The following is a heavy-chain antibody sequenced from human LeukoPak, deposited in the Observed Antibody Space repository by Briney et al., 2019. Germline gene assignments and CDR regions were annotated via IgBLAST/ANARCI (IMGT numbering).Heavy chain of an antibody. V-gene: IGHV3-21*01. CDR3: ARDKAGFLEWLRRQTDAFDI. Sequence: GGSLRLCCAASGFTFSSYSMNWVRQAPGKGLEWVSSISSSSSYIYYADSVKGRFTISRDNAKNTLYLQMNSLRAEDTAVYYCARDKAGFLEWLRRQTDAFDIWGQGTMVTVSS. CDR1: GFTFSSYS. D-gene: IGHD3-3*01. CDR2: ISSSSSYI. J-gene: IGHJ3*02.